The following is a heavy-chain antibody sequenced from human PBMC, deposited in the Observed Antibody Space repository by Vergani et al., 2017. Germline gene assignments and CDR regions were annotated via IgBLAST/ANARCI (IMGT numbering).Heavy chain of an antibody. Sequence: EVQLVESGGGLVQPGRSLRLSCAASGFTFDDYAMHWVRQAPGKGLEWVSGISWNSGSIGYADSVKGRFTISRDNAKNSLYLQMNSLRAEDTALYYCAKDISRGSRAREDAFDIGGQGTMVTVSS. CDR1: GFTFDDYA. CDR3: AKDISRGSRAREDAFDI. D-gene: IGHD3-16*01. CDR2: ISWNSGSI. V-gene: IGHV3-9*01. J-gene: IGHJ3*02.